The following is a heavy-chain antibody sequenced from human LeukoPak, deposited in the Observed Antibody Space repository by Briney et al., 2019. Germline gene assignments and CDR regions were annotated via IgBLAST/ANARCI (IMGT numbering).Heavy chain of an antibody. D-gene: IGHD3-22*01. CDR1: GYTFTSYG. CDR2: ISAYNGNT. J-gene: IGHJ4*02. V-gene: IGHV1-18*01. Sequence: GASVKVSCKASGYTFTSYGISWVRQAPGQGLEWMGWISAYNGNTNYAQKFQGGVTMTTETSTSTAHMELRSLRSDDTAVYYCARDRGRNSGNNYDSSGYYDYWGQGTLVTVSS. CDR3: ARDRGRNSGNNYDSSGYYDY.